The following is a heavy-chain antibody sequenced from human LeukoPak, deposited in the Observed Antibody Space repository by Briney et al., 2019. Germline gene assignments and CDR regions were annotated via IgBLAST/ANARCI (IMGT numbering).Heavy chain of an antibody. J-gene: IGHJ4*02. CDR1: GYTFTGYC. CDR3: ARDTAMVYYFDY. V-gene: IGHV1-2*06. CDR2: INPNSGGT. D-gene: IGHD5-18*01. Sequence: GASVKVSCKASGYTFTGYCTHWVRQAPGQGLEWMGRINPNSGGTNYAQKFQGRVTMTRDTSISTAYMELSRLRSDDTAVYYCARDTAMVYYFDYWGQGTLVTVSS.